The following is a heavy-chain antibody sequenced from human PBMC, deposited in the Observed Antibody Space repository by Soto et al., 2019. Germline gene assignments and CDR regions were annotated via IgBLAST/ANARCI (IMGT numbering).Heavy chain of an antibody. CDR2: ISAYNGNT. V-gene: IGHV1-18*04. CDR1: GYTFTSYG. D-gene: IGHD2-8*01. CDR3: ARDLMGLGYCTNGVCSAFDP. Sequence: QVQLVQSGAEVKKPGASVKVSCKASGYTFTSYGISWVRQAPGQGLEWMGWISAYNGNTNYAQKLQGRVTMTTDTSTSTAYMELRSLRSDDTAVYYCARDLMGLGYCTNGVCSAFDPWGQGTLVTVSS. J-gene: IGHJ5*02.